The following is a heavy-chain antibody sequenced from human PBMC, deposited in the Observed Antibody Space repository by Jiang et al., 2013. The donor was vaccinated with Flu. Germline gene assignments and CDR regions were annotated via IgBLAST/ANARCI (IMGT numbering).Heavy chain of an antibody. J-gene: IGHJ3*01. CDR1: GGSISSKTW. D-gene: IGHD3-22*01. CDR3: ARTYYNETTGYYYPSVFDL. Sequence: GPGLVKPSGTLSLMCAVSGGSISSKTWWSWVRQAPGRGLEWIGEVFESDFTNYNPSLKSRVSMSVDKSENHFSLELKSVTAADTAIYYCARTYYNETTGYYYPSVFDLWGQGTMVTVSS. CDR2: VFESDFT. V-gene: IGHV4-4*02.